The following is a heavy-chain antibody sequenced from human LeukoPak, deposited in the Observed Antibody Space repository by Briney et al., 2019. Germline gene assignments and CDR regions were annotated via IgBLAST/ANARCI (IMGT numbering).Heavy chain of an antibody. D-gene: IGHD3-3*01. CDR3: AREAVTIFGLVRTQTPKGPHRFDP. CDR1: GYTFTNYY. J-gene: IGHJ5*02. CDR2: INPSGGTT. V-gene: IGHV1-46*01. Sequence: ASVKVSCKASGYTFTNYYIHWVRQAPGQGLEWMGIINPSGGTTNCAQKFQGRVTMTRDMSTTTVYMHLSSLRSEDTAVYYCAREAVTIFGLVRTQTPKGPHRFDPWGQGTLVTVSS.